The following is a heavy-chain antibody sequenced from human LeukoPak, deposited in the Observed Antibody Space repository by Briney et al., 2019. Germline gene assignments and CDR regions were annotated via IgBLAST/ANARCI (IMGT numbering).Heavy chain of an antibody. CDR3: ARAYYYDSSGYYVYYFDY. CDR2: IYQSGTT. D-gene: IGHD3-22*01. V-gene: IGHV4-59*12. Sequence: PSETLSLTCTVSGGSISSYYWSWIRQPPGKGLEWIGCIYQSGTTYYNPSLKSRVTISVDRSKNQFSLKLSSVTAADTAVYYCARAYYYDSSGYYVYYFDYWGQGTLVTVSS. CDR1: GGSISSYY. J-gene: IGHJ4*02.